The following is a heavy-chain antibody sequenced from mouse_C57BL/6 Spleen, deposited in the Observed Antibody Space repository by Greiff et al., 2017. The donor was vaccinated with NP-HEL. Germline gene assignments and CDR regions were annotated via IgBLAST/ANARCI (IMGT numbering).Heavy chain of an antibody. D-gene: IGHD1-1*01. CDR3: ARGGTTVAMDY. CDR2: IDPSDSYT. Sequence: QVQLQQPGAELVRPGTSVKLSCKASGYTFTSYWMHWVKQRPGQGLEWIGVIDPSDSYTNYNQKFKGKATLTVDTSSSAAYMQLSSLTSEDSAVYYCARGGTTVAMDYWGQGTSVTVSS. J-gene: IGHJ4*01. CDR1: GYTFTSYW. V-gene: IGHV1-59*01.